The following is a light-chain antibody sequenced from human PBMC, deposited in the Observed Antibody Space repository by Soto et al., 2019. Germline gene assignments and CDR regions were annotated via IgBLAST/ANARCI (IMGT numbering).Light chain of an antibody. CDR1: KLGDKY. J-gene: IGLJ2*01. CDR3: QAWDSSTVV. V-gene: IGLV3-1*01. CDR2: QDN. Sequence: SYELTQPPSVSVSPGQTASITCSGDKLGDKYACWYQQKPGQSPVLVIYQDNKRPSGIPERFSGSNSGNTATLTISGTRAMDEADYYCQAWDSSTVVFGGGTKLTVL.